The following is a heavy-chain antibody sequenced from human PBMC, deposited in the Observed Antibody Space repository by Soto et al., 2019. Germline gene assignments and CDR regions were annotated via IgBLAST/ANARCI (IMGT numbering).Heavy chain of an antibody. CDR2: ISGRGTES. Sequence: EVQLLESGGGLVQPGGSLRLSCAASGFTFINYAMQWVRRPPGKGLEWVSSISGRGTESYYADSVKGRLTISRDNSRNTLSLQMNSLSAEDTAIYYCATDGGVYSYEIWGQGTLVTVSS. CDR3: ATDGGVYSYEI. J-gene: IGHJ4*02. D-gene: IGHD5-18*01. CDR1: GFTFINYA. V-gene: IGHV3-23*01.